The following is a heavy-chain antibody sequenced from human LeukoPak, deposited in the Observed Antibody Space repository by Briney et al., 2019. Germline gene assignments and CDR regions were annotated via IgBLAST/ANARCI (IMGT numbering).Heavy chain of an antibody. Sequence: SETLSLTCAVYGGSFSGYYWSWIRQPPGKGLEWIGEINHSGSTNYNPSLKSRVTISVDTSKNQFPLKLSSVTAADTAVYYCARRFYSTFDYWGQGTLVTVSS. V-gene: IGHV4-34*01. CDR2: INHSGST. CDR1: GGSFSGYY. CDR3: ARRFYSTFDY. D-gene: IGHD3-3*01. J-gene: IGHJ4*02.